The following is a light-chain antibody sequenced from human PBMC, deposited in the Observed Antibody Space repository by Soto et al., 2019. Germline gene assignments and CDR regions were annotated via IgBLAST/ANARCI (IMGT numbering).Light chain of an antibody. CDR3: SSYTSSSSVV. CDR2: DVS. Sequence: QSVLTQPASVSGSPGQSITISCTGTSSDVGGYNYVSWYQQHPGKAPKLMIYDVSNRPSEVSNRFSGSKSGNTASLTISVLQAEDEADYYCSSYTSSSSVVFGGGTKVTVL. CDR1: SSDVGGYNY. J-gene: IGLJ2*01. V-gene: IGLV2-14*01.